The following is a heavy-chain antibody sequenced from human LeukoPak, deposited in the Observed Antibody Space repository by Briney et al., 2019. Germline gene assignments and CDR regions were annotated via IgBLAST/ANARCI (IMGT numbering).Heavy chain of an antibody. D-gene: IGHD3-10*01. CDR3: ARGLSFLWLPEY. Sequence: SGGSLRLSCAASGFTSSNSAMSWVRQAPGKGLEWVSAISVGSDVIYYADSVKGRFTISRDNSKNMVYLQMDSLRAEDTAVYYCARGLSFLWLPEYWGQGTLVTVSS. J-gene: IGHJ4*02. CDR2: ISVGSDVI. CDR1: GFTSSNSA. V-gene: IGHV3-23*01.